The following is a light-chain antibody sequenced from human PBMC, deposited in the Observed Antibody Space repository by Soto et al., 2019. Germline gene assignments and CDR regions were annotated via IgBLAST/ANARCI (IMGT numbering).Light chain of an antibody. CDR2: HTS. CDR1: QRFRSN. Sequence: EIVLIHSPATLCLSPGERATRSCRARQRFRSNLAWYQQKRRHAPGLLILHTSHRATDIAARCSGSGSGTEFILAISRVEPEDFVVYYCQQHSKWHLTFGGATKVDIK. J-gene: IGKJ4*01. V-gene: IGKV3D-11*02. CDR3: QQHSKWHLT.